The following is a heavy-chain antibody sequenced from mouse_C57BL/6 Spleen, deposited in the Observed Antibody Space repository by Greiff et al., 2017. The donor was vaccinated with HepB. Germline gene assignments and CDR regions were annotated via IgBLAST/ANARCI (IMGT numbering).Heavy chain of an antibody. CDR1: GYAFSSSW. CDR2: IYPGDGDT. CDR3: AKGASTDFDY. Sequence: VQLQQSGPELVKPGASVKISCKASGYAFSSSWMNWVKQRPGKGLEWIGRIYPGDGDTNYNGNFKGKATLTADKSSSTAYMQLSSLTSEDSAVYFCAKGASTDFDYWGQGTTLTVSA. J-gene: IGHJ2*01. D-gene: IGHD6-1*01. V-gene: IGHV1-82*01.